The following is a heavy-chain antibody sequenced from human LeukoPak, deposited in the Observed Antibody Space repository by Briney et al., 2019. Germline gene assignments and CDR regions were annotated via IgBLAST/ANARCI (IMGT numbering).Heavy chain of an antibody. D-gene: IGHD3-3*01. CDR1: AVTLNNYW. CDR2: IYPGDSET. CDR3: ARLSTRLLDH. Sequence: GESLKISCKGSAVTLNNYWIGWVRQLPGKGLDWMGIIYPGDSETRYSPSFQGQVTMSVDKSINTAYLHWGSLKASDTAIYFCARLSTRLLDHWGQGTRVPVSS. V-gene: IGHV5-51*01. J-gene: IGHJ4*02.